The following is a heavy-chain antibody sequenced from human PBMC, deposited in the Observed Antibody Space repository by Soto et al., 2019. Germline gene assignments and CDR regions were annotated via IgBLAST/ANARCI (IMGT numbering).Heavy chain of an antibody. Sequence: SETLFLTCAVCGGSISSGAYSWSWIRQPPGKGLEWVGYIYHSGSTYYNPSLKSRVTISVDRSKNRFSLNLNSVTAADTAVYYCASASRRIPMTYLNWFDPWGQGPLVTVSS. CDR1: GGSISSGAYS. J-gene: IGHJ5*02. D-gene: IGHD3-22*01. CDR2: IYHSGST. CDR3: ASASRRIPMTYLNWFDP. V-gene: IGHV4-30-2*01.